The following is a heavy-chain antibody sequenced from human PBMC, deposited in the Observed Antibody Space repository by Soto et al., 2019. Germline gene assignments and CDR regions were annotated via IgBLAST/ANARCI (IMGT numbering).Heavy chain of an antibody. CDR2: SNHSGRT. Sequence: SETLYLTCAVYGGAFSGYYWSWIRQPPGKGLEWVGESNHSGRTNYNPSLKSRVTISVDTAKNPFSVKLSSVTAADTAVYYCERVRANCGGDGYDNLDYWGQGTLVTVSS. D-gene: IGHD2-21*02. CDR1: GGAFSGYY. CDR3: ERVRANCGGDGYDNLDY. V-gene: IGHV4-34*01. J-gene: IGHJ4*02.